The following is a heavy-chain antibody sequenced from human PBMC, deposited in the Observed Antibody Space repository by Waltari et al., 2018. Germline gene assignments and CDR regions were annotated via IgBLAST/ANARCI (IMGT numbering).Heavy chain of an antibody. CDR1: GGSISSYY. CDR3: VRSYCSSTSCYLFFDY. J-gene: IGHJ4*02. CDR2: IYYSGST. Sequence: QVQLQESGPGLVKPSETLSLTCTVSGGSISSYYWSWIRQPPGKGLEWIGYIYYSGSTNYNPSLKSRVTISVDTSKNQFSLKLSSVTAADTAVYYCVRSYCSSTSCYLFFDYWGQGTLVTVSS. V-gene: IGHV4-59*12. D-gene: IGHD2-2*01.